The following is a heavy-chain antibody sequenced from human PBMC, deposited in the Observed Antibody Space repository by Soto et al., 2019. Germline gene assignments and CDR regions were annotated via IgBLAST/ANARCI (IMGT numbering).Heavy chain of an antibody. J-gene: IGHJ4*02. Sequence: GGSLRLSCAASGFTFSSYWMSWVRQAPGKGLEWVANIKQDGSEKYYVDSVKGRFTISRDNAKNSLYLQMNSLRAEDTAVYYCAKSYMVNYDFWSGYYPFDYWGQGTLVTVSS. CDR1: GFTFSSYW. CDR2: IKQDGSEK. V-gene: IGHV3-7*01. D-gene: IGHD3-3*01. CDR3: AKSYMVNYDFWSGYYPFDY.